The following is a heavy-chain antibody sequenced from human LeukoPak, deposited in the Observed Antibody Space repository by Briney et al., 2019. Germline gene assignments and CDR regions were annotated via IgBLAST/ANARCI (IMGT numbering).Heavy chain of an antibody. Sequence: PSETLSLTCTVSGGSMSPYHWGWIRQPPGKGLEWTGYIYYSGSTNYNPSLKSRVTISVNTSKNQFSLKLSSVTAADTAIYYCARAVSGRFDYWGQGTLVTVSS. J-gene: IGHJ4*02. V-gene: IGHV4-59*08. D-gene: IGHD6-19*01. CDR2: IYYSGST. CDR1: GGSMSPYH. CDR3: ARAVSGRFDY.